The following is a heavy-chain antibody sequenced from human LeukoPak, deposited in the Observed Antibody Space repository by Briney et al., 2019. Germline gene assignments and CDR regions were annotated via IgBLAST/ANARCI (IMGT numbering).Heavy chain of an antibody. CDR1: GGSISSDSYY. Sequence: SETLSLTCTVSGGSISSDSYYWAWIRQPPGKGLEWIAGIYYSGSTYYNPSLKSRVTISVDTSRNQFSLKLSSVTAADTAVYYCASLAVAGLSEGYWGQGTLVIVSS. V-gene: IGHV4-39*01. CDR3: ASLAVAGLSEGY. D-gene: IGHD6-19*01. J-gene: IGHJ4*02. CDR2: IYYSGST.